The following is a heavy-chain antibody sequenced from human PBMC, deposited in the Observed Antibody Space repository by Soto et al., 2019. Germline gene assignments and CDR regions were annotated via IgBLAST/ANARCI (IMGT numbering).Heavy chain of an antibody. D-gene: IGHD6-19*01. CDR1: GGSFSGYY. Sequence: SETLSLTCAVYGGSFSGYYWSWIRQPPGKGLEWIGEINHSGSTNYNPSQKSRVNISVDKSKNQFSLKLNSVNDADTAVYYFARSGDAGYRSGLEYYYYGMDVWGQGTTVTVS. CDR3: ARSGDAGYRSGLEYYYYGMDV. V-gene: IGHV4-34*01. J-gene: IGHJ6*02. CDR2: INHSGST.